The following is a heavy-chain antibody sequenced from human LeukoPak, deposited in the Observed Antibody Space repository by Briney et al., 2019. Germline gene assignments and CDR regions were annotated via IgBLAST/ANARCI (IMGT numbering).Heavy chain of an antibody. D-gene: IGHD2-8*02. CDR2: INPNSGGT. J-gene: IGHJ3*02. V-gene: IGHV1-2*06. CDR3: ARDLVSSMSDAFDI. Sequence: ASVKVSCKASGYTFTGYYMHWVRQAPGQGLEWMGRINPNSGGTNYAQKFQGRVTMTRDTSISTAYMELSRLRSDDTAVYYCARDLVSSMSDAFDIWGQGTTVTVSS. CDR1: GYTFTGYY.